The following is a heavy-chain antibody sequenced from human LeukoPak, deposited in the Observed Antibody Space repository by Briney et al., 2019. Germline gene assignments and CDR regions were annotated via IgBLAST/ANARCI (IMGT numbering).Heavy chain of an antibody. V-gene: IGHV4-39*07. D-gene: IGHD6-13*01. CDR3: AREEYSSDWYGHDS. Sequence: PSETLSLTWAVAGGSISNTNYYWAWIRQPPGRGLEWIGSIYYTGTTFDNPSLKSRVTLSVDTSKNQFSLRLTSVTAADTAFYYCAREEYSSDWYGHDSWGQGTLVTVSS. CDR2: IYYTGTT. J-gene: IGHJ4*02. CDR1: GGSISNTNYY.